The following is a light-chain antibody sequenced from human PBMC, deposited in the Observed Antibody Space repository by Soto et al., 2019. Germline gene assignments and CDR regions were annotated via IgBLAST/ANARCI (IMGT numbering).Light chain of an antibody. CDR3: CSYAGSNWGYV. CDR1: SSDIGSYHL. V-gene: IGLV2-23*02. Sequence: QSALTQPASGSGSPGGWITISCTGTSSDIGSYHLVSWYQHQSGKAPKLIIYKVSQWPSGVSDRFSASKSGNTASLTISGLQAEDEADYYCCSYAGSNWGYVFGTGTKVTVL. J-gene: IGLJ1*01. CDR2: KVS.